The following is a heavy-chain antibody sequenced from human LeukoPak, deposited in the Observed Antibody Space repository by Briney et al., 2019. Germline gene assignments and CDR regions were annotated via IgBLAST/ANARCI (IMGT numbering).Heavy chain of an antibody. J-gene: IGHJ5*02. CDR2: IYYRGST. CDR3: ARHPYHLLWLSWLDP. CDR1: GGSISSTSYY. V-gene: IGHV4-39*01. Sequence: PSETLSLTCTVSGGSISSTSYYWGWICQPLGKGLEWIGSIYYRGSTYYNPSLKSRVTISVDTSKNQFSLKLGSVTAADTAVYYCARHPYHLLWLSWLDPWGQGTLVTVSS. D-gene: IGHD2-2*01.